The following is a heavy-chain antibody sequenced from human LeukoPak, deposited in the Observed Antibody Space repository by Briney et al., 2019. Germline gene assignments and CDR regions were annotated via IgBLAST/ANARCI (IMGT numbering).Heavy chain of an antibody. CDR2: VSIDGSYK. CDR3: AKDGPVYSGSYLDN. J-gene: IGHJ4*02. Sequence: PGGSPRLSCAASGFTFSSYGMHWVRQAPGKGLEWVAIVSIDGSYKHVADSVKGRFTISRDNPKNMLYLQMNSLRGEDAAVYYCAKDGPVYSGSYLDNWGRGTLVTVSS. CDR1: GFTFSSYG. D-gene: IGHD1-26*01. V-gene: IGHV3-30*18.